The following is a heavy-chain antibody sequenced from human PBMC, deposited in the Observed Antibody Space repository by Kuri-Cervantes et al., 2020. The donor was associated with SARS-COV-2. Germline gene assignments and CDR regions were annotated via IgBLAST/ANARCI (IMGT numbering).Heavy chain of an antibody. V-gene: IGHV1-18*01. CDR1: GYTFTSYG. Sequence: ASVKVSCKASGYTFTSYGIRWVRQAPGQGLEWMGWISANNGNTNYAQKLQGRVTMTTDTSTSTAYMELRGLRSDDTAVYYCASWGRGMAPGTWVDYWGQGTLVTVSS. J-gene: IGHJ4*02. CDR2: ISANNGNT. CDR3: ASWGRGMAPGTWVDY. D-gene: IGHD3-10*01.